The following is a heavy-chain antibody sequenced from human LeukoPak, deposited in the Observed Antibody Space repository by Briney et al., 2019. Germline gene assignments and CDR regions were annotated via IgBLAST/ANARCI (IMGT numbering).Heavy chain of an antibody. Sequence: GGSLRLSCTTSGFIFGEYALSWFRQAPGRGLEWVGIVSAKPYGGTTKYAASVKDRFIISRDDSNDIAYLQLNSLKTEDTGMYYCARQGHDYEAFDIWGQGTMVTVSS. CDR2: VSAKPYGGTT. D-gene: IGHD4-17*01. J-gene: IGHJ3*02. V-gene: IGHV3-49*03. CDR1: GFIFGEYA. CDR3: ARQGHDYEAFDI.